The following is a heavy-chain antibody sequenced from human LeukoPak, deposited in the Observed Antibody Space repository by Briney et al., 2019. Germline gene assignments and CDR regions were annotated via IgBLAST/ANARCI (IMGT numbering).Heavy chain of an antibody. J-gene: IGHJ5*02. Sequence: GGTLRLSCAASGFIFGSFAMSWVRQGPEKGLEWVATISPSGSATNYTDSVKGRFTNPRDNSQTTLYLQMNSLSDEDRALYHCTRDKSASSPREWFAPWGQGIVVTVHS. CDR1: GFIFGSFA. CDR2: ISPSGSAT. CDR3: TRDKSASSPREWFAP. V-gene: IGHV3-23*01. D-gene: IGHD6-6*01.